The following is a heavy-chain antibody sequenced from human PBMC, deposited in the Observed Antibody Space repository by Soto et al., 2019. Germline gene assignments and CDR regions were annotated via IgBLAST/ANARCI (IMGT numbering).Heavy chain of an antibody. D-gene: IGHD6-19*01. CDR1: GGTFSSYA. CDR3: ASSLPNGIAVAGIDY. CDR2: IIPIFGTA. V-gene: IGHV1-69*01. Sequence: QVRLVQSGAEVKKPGSSVKVSCKASGGTFSSYAISWVRQAPGQGLEWMGGIIPIFGTANYAQKFQGRVTITADESTSTAYMELSSLRSEDTAVYYCASSLPNGIAVAGIDYWGQGTLVTVSS. J-gene: IGHJ4*02.